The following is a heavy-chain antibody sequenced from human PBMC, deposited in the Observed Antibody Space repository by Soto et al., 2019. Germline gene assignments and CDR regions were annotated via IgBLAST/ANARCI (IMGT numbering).Heavy chain of an antibody. D-gene: IGHD3-10*01. J-gene: IGHJ5*02. Sequence: SETLSLTCGVYGGSFRNYYWIWVRQPPGKGLEWIGEVNHSGEATYNPSLHSRITISLDTSNSQFSLTLTSVTAADTAMYFCARAARFARSWFDTWGQGTQVSVSS. CDR3: ARAARFARSWFDT. V-gene: IGHV4-34*01. CDR1: GGSFRNYY. CDR2: VNHSGEA.